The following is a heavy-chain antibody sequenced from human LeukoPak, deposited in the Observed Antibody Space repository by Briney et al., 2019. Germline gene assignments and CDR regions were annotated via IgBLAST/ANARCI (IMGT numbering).Heavy chain of an antibody. CDR3: AKDNRRHYTSGPNPDSLH. CDR2: IDWNSGSI. D-gene: IGHD6-19*01. Sequence: PGGSLRLSCAASGFTFDDYAMHWVRQAPGKGLEWVSGIDWNSGSIGYADSVKGRFTISRDNAKNSLYLQMNSLRVEDTAFYYCAKDNRRHYTSGPNPDSLHWGQGALVTVSS. V-gene: IGHV3-9*01. CDR1: GFTFDDYA. J-gene: IGHJ4*02.